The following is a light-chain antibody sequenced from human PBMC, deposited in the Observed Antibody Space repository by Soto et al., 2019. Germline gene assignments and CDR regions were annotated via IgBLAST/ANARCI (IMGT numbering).Light chain of an antibody. Sequence: EIVLTQSPATLSLSPGERASLSCRASQSVSNYLAWYQQKPGQAPRLLIYGASNSATGIPARFTGSGSGTDFALTISSLGPEGCAVYYWQHRGEWPRTFGQGTKLEIQ. CDR1: QSVSNY. CDR2: GAS. V-gene: IGKV3-11*01. J-gene: IGKJ2*01. CDR3: QHRGEWPRT.